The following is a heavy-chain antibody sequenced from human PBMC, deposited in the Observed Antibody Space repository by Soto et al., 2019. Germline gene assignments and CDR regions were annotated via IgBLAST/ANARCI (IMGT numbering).Heavy chain of an antibody. D-gene: IGHD2-15*01. Sequence: TGGSLRLSCAASGLTFSNYAMSWVRQAPGKGPEWVSGISGSGAGTYYADSVKGRFTISRDNSRNTLYLQMNSLRAEDTALYYCVSKEGYCSGGACYYFDYWGQGTLVTVSS. CDR3: VSKEGYCSGGACYYFDY. J-gene: IGHJ4*02. CDR1: GLTFSNYA. V-gene: IGHV3-23*01. CDR2: ISGSGAGT.